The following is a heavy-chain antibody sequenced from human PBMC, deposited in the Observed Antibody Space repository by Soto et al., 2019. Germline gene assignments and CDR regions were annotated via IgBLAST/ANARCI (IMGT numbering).Heavy chain of an antibody. CDR1: GFTFSSYG. J-gene: IGHJ4*02. D-gene: IGHD2-21*02. CDR3: AKGPNEYCGGDCDPDY. CDR2: ISYDGSNK. Sequence: SGGSLRLSCAASGFTFSSYGTHWVRQAPGKGLEWVAVISYDGSNKYYADSVKGRFTISRDNSKNTLYLQMNSLRAEDTAVYYCAKGPNEYCGGDCDPDYWGQGTLVTVSS. V-gene: IGHV3-30*18.